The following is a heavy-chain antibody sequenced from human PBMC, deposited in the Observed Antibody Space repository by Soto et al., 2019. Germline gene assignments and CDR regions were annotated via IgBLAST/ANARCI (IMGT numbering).Heavy chain of an antibody. V-gene: IGHV3-30*03. CDR3: NADPPGVRGPSPKWLDP. CDR2: ISYDGSNK. Sequence: GGSLRLSCAASGFTFSSYGIHWVRQAPGKGLEWVAVISYDGSNKYYADSVKGRFTISRDNSKNTLYLQMNSLRVEDTAVYYCNADPPGVRGPSPKWLDPWGQGTQVTVAS. D-gene: IGHD3-10*01. CDR1: GFTFSSYG. J-gene: IGHJ5*02.